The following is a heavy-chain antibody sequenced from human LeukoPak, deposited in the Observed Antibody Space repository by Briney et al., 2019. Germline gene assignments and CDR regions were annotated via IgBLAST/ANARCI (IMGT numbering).Heavy chain of an antibody. Sequence: GESLKISCKGSGYSFSNYWIAWVRQMPGKGLERMGIISPTDSDTRYSPSFQGQVTISADTPFSTAYLQWSSLQASDTAIYYCARQDYSYYVMDVWGQGTTVTVSS. CDR2: ISPTDSDT. CDR1: GYSFSNYW. CDR3: ARQDYSYYVMDV. J-gene: IGHJ6*02. V-gene: IGHV5-51*01.